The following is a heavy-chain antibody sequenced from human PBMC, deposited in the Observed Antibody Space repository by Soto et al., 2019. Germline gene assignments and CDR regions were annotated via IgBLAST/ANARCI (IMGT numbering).Heavy chain of an antibody. J-gene: IGHJ5*02. CDR1: GGSISSYY. V-gene: IGHV4-59*01. CDR3: ARGPRYNWNDGHWFDP. Sequence: PSETLSLTCTVSGGSISSYYWSWIRQPPGKGLEWIGYIYYSGSTNYNPSLKSRVTISVDTSKNQFSLKLSSVTAADTAVYYCARGPRYNWNDGHWFDPWGQGTLVTVSS. D-gene: IGHD1-1*01. CDR2: IYYSGST.